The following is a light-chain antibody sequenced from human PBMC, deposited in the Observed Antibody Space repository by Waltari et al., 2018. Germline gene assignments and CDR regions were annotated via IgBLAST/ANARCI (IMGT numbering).Light chain of an antibody. CDR3: QAWDSSTAV. Sequence: SYELTQPPSVSVSPGQTASITCSGDKLGDKYTSWYQQGPGQSPVLVIYQDTKRPAGIPERFSGSNSGNTATLTISGTQTMDEADYYCQAWDSSTAVFGGGTKVTVL. CDR2: QDT. CDR1: KLGDKY. V-gene: IGLV3-1*01. J-gene: IGLJ2*01.